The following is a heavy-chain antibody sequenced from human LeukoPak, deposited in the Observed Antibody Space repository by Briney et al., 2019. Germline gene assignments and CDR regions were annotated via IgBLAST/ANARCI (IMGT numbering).Heavy chain of an antibody. CDR2: IYYSGST. Sequence: PSETLSLTCTVSGGSISSYYWSWIRQPPGKGLEWIGYIYYSGSTNYNPSLKSRVTISVDTSKNQFSLKLSSVPAADTAVYYCARDKLTRRITMVRGGNWFDPWGQGTLVTVSS. V-gene: IGHV4-59*01. D-gene: IGHD3-10*01. CDR1: GGSISSYY. CDR3: ARDKLTRRITMVRGGNWFDP. J-gene: IGHJ5*02.